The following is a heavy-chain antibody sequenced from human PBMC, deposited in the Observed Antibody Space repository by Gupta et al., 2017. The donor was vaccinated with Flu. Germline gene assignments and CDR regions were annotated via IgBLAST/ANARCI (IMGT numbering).Heavy chain of an antibody. J-gene: IGHJ3*02. D-gene: IGHD2-2*01. Sequence: GLEWVSGISWNSGSIGYADSVKGRFTISRDNAKNSLYLQMNSLRAEDTALYYCAKVSVYCSSTSCGIDAFDIWGQGTMVTVSS. CDR3: AKVSVYCSSTSCGIDAFDI. V-gene: IGHV3-9*01. CDR2: ISWNSGSI.